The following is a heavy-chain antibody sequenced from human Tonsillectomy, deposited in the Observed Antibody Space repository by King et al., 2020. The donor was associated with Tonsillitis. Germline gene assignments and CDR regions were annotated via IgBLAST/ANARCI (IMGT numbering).Heavy chain of an antibody. Sequence: VQLQQWGAGLLKPSETLSLTCAVYGGSFSGYYWSWIRQPPGKGLEWIGEINHSGSTNYNPSLKSRVTISVDTSKNQFSLKLSSVTAADTAVYYCARIGSGFLEWLLPGGWFDPWGQGTLVTVSS. J-gene: IGHJ5*02. CDR1: GGSFSGYY. CDR3: ARIGSGFLEWLLPGGWFDP. D-gene: IGHD3-3*01. CDR2: INHSGST. V-gene: IGHV4-34*01.